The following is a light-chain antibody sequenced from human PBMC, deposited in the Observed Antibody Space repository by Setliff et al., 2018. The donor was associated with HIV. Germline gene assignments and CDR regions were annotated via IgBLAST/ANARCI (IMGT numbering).Light chain of an antibody. CDR2: EFS. Sequence: QSALAQPRSVSGSPGQSVTISCTGTTSDVGGYNFVSWYQQHPGKVPNLIIYEFSNRPSGVSNRFSGSKSGNTASLTISGLQAEDEADYYCYSYVTTSTYVFGTGTKVTVL. V-gene: IGLV2-11*01. CDR3: YSYVTTSTYV. CDR1: TSDVGGYNF. J-gene: IGLJ1*01.